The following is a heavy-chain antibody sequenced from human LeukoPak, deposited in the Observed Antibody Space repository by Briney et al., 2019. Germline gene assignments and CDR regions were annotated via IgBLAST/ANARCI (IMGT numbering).Heavy chain of an antibody. CDR3: ARSPLEYDFWSGRHYYFDY. CDR2: IYTSGST. J-gene: IGHJ4*02. Sequence: SQTLSLTCTVSGGSISSGNYFWSWIRQPAGKGLEWIVRIYTSGSTNYNPSLKSRVTISVDTSKNQFSLKLSSVTAADTAVYYCARSPLEYDFWSGRHYYFDYWGQGTLVTVSS. V-gene: IGHV4-61*02. D-gene: IGHD3-3*01. CDR1: GGSISSGNYF.